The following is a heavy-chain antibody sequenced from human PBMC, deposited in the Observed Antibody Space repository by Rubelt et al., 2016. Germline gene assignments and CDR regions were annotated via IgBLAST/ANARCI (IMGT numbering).Heavy chain of an antibody. D-gene: IGHD6-13*01. CDR2: INPSGGST. Sequence: VRQAPGQGLEWMGIINPSGGSTSYAQKFQGRVTMTRDTSTSTVYMELSSLRSEDTAVYYCARAREPSYSSSWYGWFDPWGQGTLVTVSS. CDR3: ARAREPSYSSSWYGWFDP. J-gene: IGHJ5*02. V-gene: IGHV1-46*01.